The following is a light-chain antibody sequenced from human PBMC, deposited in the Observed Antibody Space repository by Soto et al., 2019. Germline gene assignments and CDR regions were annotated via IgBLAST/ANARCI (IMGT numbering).Light chain of an antibody. CDR1: QSVGSN. Sequence: EIVMTQSPATLSVSPGERATLSCRASQSVGSNLAWYQQKPGQAPRLLIYGASTRATGIPARFSGSGSGTEFTLTISSLQSEDFAVYYCQHYNNWPRTFGQGTKV. V-gene: IGKV3-15*01. J-gene: IGKJ1*01. CDR2: GAS. CDR3: QHYNNWPRT.